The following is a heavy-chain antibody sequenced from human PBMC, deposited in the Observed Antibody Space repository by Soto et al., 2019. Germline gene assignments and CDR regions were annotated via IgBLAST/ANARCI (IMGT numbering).Heavy chain of an antibody. D-gene: IGHD3-22*01. CDR3: ARDRGPSSGYYPYWFDP. Sequence: GASVKVSCKASGVTFSSYAISWVRQAPGQGLEWMGEIIPIFGTANYAQKFQGRVTITADESTSTAYMELSSLRSEDTAVYYCARDRGPSSGYYPYWFDPWGQGTLVTVSS. CDR2: IIPIFGTA. V-gene: IGHV1-69*13. CDR1: GVTFSSYA. J-gene: IGHJ5*02.